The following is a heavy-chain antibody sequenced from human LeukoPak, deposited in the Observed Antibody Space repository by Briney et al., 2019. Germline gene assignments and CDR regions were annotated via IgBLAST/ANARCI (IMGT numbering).Heavy chain of an antibody. Sequence: NPSQTLSLTCAVSGVSISSGGYSWSWLRQPPGKGLEWIGYIYHSGSTYYNPSLKSRVTISVDRSKNQFSLKLSSVTAADTAVYYCARVIMGQGYYYGMDVWGQGTTVTVSS. J-gene: IGHJ6*02. V-gene: IGHV4-30-2*01. CDR3: ARVIMGQGYYYGMDV. CDR1: GVSISSGGYS. D-gene: IGHD2/OR15-2a*01. CDR2: IYHSGST.